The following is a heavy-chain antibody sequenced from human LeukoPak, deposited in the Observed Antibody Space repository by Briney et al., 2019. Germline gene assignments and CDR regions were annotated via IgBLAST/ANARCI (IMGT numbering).Heavy chain of an antibody. D-gene: IGHD2-2*02. J-gene: IGHJ3*02. CDR2: IYTSGST. CDR1: GGSISSYY. Sequence: SETLSLTCTVSGGSISSYYWSWIRQPAGKGLEWIGRIYTSGSTNYNPSLKSRVTMSVDTSKNQFSLKLSSVTAADTAVYYCARVTGCSSTSCYRGNDAFDIWGQGTMVTVSS. CDR3: ARVTGCSSTSCYRGNDAFDI. V-gene: IGHV4-4*07.